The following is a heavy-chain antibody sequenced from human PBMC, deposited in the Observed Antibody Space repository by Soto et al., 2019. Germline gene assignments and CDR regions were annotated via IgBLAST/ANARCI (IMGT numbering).Heavy chain of an antibody. CDR2: IYYSGST. D-gene: IGHD3-10*01. CDR3: ARTIDYYGSGSYPWFDP. J-gene: IGHJ5*02. V-gene: IGHV4-59*01. Sequence: SETLSLTCPVSGCSISSYYWTWIRPTPGKGLEWIGYIYYSGSTNYNPSLKSRVTISVDTSKNQFSLKLSSVTAADTAVYYCARTIDYYGSGSYPWFDPWGQGTLVTVSS. CDR1: GCSISSYY.